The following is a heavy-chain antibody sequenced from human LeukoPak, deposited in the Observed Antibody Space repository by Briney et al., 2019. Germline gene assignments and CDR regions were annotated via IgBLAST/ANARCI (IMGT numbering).Heavy chain of an antibody. CDR2: ISSSSSYI. CDR1: GFAFSSYS. V-gene: IGHV3-21*01. J-gene: IGHJ4*02. CDR3: ARDEGDIVATIFDY. Sequence: PGGSLRLSCAASGFAFSSYSMNWVRPAPGEGLEWVSSISSSSSYIYYADSVKGRFTISRDNAKNSLYLQMNSLRAEDTAVYYCARDEGDIVATIFDYWGQGTLVTVSS. D-gene: IGHD5-12*01.